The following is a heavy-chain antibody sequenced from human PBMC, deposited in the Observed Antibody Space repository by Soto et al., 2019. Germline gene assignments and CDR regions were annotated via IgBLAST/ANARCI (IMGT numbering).Heavy chain of an antibody. Sequence: SGGSLRLSCAASGFTFSSHGMHWVRQAPGKGLEWVAVIWYDGSNKYYADSVKGRFTISRDNSKNTLYLQMNSLRAEDTAVYYCARGGAYSSSWVGVDYWGQGTLVTVSS. CDR3: ARGGAYSSSWVGVDY. CDR1: GFTFSSHG. V-gene: IGHV3-33*01. D-gene: IGHD6-6*01. CDR2: IWYDGSNK. J-gene: IGHJ4*02.